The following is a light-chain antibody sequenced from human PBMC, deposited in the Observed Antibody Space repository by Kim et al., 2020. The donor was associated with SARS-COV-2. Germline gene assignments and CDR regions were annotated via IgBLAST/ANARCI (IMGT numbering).Light chain of an antibody. Sequence: PGERATLSCRASQSVSNYLAWYQQKPGQAPRLLVYDASTRATGIPARFSGNGSGTDFTLTISSLEPEDFAVYYCQQRANWPPLTFGGGTKV. CDR1: QSVSNY. CDR3: QQRANWPPLT. CDR2: DAS. V-gene: IGKV3-11*01. J-gene: IGKJ4*01.